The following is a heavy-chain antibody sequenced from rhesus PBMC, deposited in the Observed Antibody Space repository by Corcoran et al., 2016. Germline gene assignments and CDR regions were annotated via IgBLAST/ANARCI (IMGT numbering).Heavy chain of an antibody. V-gene: IGHV3-134*01. Sequence: DVQLVASGGGLVKPGGTMRLSCAAFGLTLDDYARSWVRQPPGKGLEWRSRISWNSGTIYSADSVKSRFTISRDNAKNSLFLQMDRLRAEDTAVYYCARDPSGLLLYGLDSWGQGVVFTVSS. CDR1: GLTLDDYA. J-gene: IGHJ6*01. CDR2: ISWNSGTI. CDR3: ARDPSGLLLYGLDS. D-gene: IGHD2-21*01.